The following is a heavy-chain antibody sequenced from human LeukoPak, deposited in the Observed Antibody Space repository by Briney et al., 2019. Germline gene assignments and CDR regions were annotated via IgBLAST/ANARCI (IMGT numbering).Heavy chain of an antibody. Sequence: SETLSLTCTVSGGSISSYYWGWIRQPPGKGLEWIGSIYYSGSTYYNPSLKSRVTISVDTSKNQFSLKLSSVTAADTAVYYCARTVYSSSWGDDAFDIWGQGTMVTVSS. CDR2: IYYSGST. J-gene: IGHJ3*02. D-gene: IGHD6-13*01. CDR1: GGSISSYY. V-gene: IGHV4-39*07. CDR3: ARTVYSSSWGDDAFDI.